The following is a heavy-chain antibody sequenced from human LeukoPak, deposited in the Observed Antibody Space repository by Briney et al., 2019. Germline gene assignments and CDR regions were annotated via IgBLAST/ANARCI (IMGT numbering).Heavy chain of an antibody. CDR3: ARELVPAAVRWFDP. J-gene: IGHJ5*02. Sequence: GGSLRLSCAASGFTVSSNYMSWVRQAPGKGLEWVSVIYSGGSTYYADSVKGRFTISRDNSKNTLYLQMNSLRAEDTAVYYCARELVPAAVRWFDPWGQGTLVTVSS. V-gene: IGHV3-53*01. CDR2: IYSGGST. D-gene: IGHD2-2*01. CDR1: GFTVSSNY.